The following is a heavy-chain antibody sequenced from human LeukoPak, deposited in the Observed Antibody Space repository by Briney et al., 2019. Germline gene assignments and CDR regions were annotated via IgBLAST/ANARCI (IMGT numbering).Heavy chain of an antibody. Sequence: PGGSLRLSCAASGFTFSSSAMSWVRQAPGKGLEWVSTISGSGGSTYYADSVKGRFTISRDTSKNTLYLQMNSLRAEDTAIYYCATLSGYFHHWRQGTLVTVSS. V-gene: IGHV3-23*01. CDR2: ISGSGGST. J-gene: IGHJ4*02. CDR1: GFTFSSSA. CDR3: ATLSGYFHH. D-gene: IGHD1-26*01.